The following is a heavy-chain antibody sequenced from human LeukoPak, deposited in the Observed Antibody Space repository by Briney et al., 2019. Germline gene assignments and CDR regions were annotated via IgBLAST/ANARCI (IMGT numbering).Heavy chain of an antibody. D-gene: IGHD3-22*01. CDR1: GGSISSGDSY. Sequence: SETLSLTCTVSGGSISSGDSYWSWIRQPPGKGLEWIGYIYYSGSTYYNPSLKSRVTISVDTSKNQFSLKLSSVTAADTAVYYCARDPGPDSSGYYAPYYYYGMDVWGQGTTVTVSS. J-gene: IGHJ6*02. V-gene: IGHV4-30-4*01. CDR3: ARDPGPDSSGYYAPYYYYGMDV. CDR2: IYYSGST.